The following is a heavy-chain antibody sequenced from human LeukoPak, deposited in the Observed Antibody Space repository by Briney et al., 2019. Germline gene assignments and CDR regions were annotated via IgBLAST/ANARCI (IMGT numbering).Heavy chain of an antibody. J-gene: IGHJ4*02. CDR3: ARGQRRLQDY. V-gene: IGHV4-61*01. CDR2: IYYSGST. Sequence: SETLSLTCTVSGGSVTSDSYFWTWIRQPPGKGLEWIGYIYYSGSTNYNPSLKSRVTISLDTSKSQISLKLSSVTAADTAVYYCARGQRRLQDYWGQGTLVTVSS. CDR1: GGSVTSDSYF.